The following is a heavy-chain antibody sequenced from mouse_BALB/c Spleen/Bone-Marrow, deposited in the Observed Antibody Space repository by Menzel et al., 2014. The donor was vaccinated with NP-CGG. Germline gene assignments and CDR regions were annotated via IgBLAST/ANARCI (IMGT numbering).Heavy chain of an antibody. Sequence: QVQLKESGAELVMPGASVKMSCKASGHTFTDYWMHWVKQRPGQGLEWIGAIDTSDSYTSYNQKFKGKDTLTVDESSSKDETERNSLTSEDSAVYYCARSDYRFDPLPYWGQGTLVTVSA. V-gene: IGHV1-69*01. J-gene: IGHJ3*01. CDR3: ARSDYRFDPLPY. D-gene: IGHD2-14*01. CDR2: IDTSDSYT. CDR1: GHTFTDYW.